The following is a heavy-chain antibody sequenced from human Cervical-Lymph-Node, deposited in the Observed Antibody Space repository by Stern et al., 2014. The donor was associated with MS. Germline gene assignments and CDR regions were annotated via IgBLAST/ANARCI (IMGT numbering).Heavy chain of an antibody. J-gene: IGHJ4*02. CDR2: IIPIFGRA. CDR3: ARGWSYEILTGYSY. D-gene: IGHD3-9*01. CDR1: GGTFRRYA. V-gene: IGHV1-69*01. Sequence: VHLVESGAEVKKTGSSVKVSCKASGGTFRRYAISWVRQAPGQGLEWMGGIIPIFGRANYAQKFQDRVTITADESTSTAYMELSSLRSEDTAIYYCARGWSYEILTGYSYWGQGTLVTVSS.